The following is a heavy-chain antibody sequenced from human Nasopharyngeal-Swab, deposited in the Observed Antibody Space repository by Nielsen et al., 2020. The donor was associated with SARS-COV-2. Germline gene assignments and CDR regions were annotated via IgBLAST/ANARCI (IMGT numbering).Heavy chain of an antibody. CDR3: ARIGGSRDYDGAFDI. J-gene: IGHJ3*02. D-gene: IGHD4-23*01. Sequence: ASVKVSCKASGYTFTSYGISLVRQAPGQGLEWMGWISAYNGNTNYAQKLQGRVTMTTDTSTSTAYMELRSLRSDDTAVYYCARIGGSRDYDGAFDIWGQGTMVTVSS. CDR1: GYTFTSYG. V-gene: IGHV1-18*01. CDR2: ISAYNGNT.